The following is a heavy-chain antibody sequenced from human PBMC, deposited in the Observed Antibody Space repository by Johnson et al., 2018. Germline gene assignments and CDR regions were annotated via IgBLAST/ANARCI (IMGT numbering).Heavy chain of an antibody. V-gene: IGHV3-73*01. CDR2: IRSKANSYAT. Sequence: VQLVQSGGGLVQPGGSLKLSCAASGFTFSGSSMSWVRQASGKGLEWIGRIRSKANSYATADAASMKGRFTIDRDDSKNTAYLQMNSLKTEDTAVYYCSSSWYQGGYFQHWGQGTLVTVSS. CDR1: GFTFSGSS. CDR3: SSSWYQGGYFQH. D-gene: IGHD6-13*01. J-gene: IGHJ1*01.